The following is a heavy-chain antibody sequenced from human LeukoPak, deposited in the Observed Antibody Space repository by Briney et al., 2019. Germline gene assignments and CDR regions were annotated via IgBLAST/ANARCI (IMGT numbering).Heavy chain of an antibody. Sequence: DVHGEREILGGGLILNTAVSSGFHAFFADSVQGRFTVSREDARNSLYLQMNSLRAGDTAVYYCVREARGYHYTYFDYWGQGTLVSVSS. CDR3: VREARGYHYTYFDY. D-gene: IGHD5-18*01. J-gene: IGHJ4*02. CDR2: VSSGFHA. V-gene: IGHV3-13*01. CDR1: D.